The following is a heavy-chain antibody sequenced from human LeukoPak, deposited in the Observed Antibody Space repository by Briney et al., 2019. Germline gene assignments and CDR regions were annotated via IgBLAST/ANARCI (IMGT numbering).Heavy chain of an antibody. J-gene: IGHJ4*02. CDR1: GGSISSYY. CDR3: ARKAYSSGWRNFDY. CDR2: IYYSGST. Sequence: SSETLSLTCTVSGGSISSYYWSWIRQPPGKGLEWIGYIYYSGSTNYNPSLKSRVTISVDTSKNQFSLKLSSATAADTAVYYCARKAYSSGWRNFDYWGQGTLVTVSS. D-gene: IGHD6-19*01. V-gene: IGHV4-59*01.